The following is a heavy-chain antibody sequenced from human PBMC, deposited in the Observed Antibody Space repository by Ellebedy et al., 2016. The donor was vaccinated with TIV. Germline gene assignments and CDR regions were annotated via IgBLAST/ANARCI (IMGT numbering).Heavy chain of an antibody. V-gene: IGHV4-34*01. J-gene: IGHJ2*01. CDR1: GGSFSGYY. Sequence: MPSETLSLTCAVYGGSFSGYYWTWIRQSPGKGLEWIAEIHQSGTIYYNLSLKSRVTILIDTSKNQVSLKLSSVTAADTAIYFCARSPQGGDRRYFDIWGRGTLVTVSS. D-gene: IGHD2-21*01. CDR2: IHQSGTI. CDR3: ARSPQGGDRRYFDI.